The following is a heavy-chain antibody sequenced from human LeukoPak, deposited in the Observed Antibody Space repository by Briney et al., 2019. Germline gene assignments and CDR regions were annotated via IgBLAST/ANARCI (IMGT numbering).Heavy chain of an antibody. CDR3: ARAGELRDAFDI. CDR2: IYYSGST. J-gene: IGHJ3*02. Sequence: SETLSLTCTVSGGSVSSGSYYWSWIRQPPGKGLEWIGYIYYSGSTTYNPSLKSRVTISVDTSKNQFSLKLSSVTTADTAVYYCARAGELRDAFDIWGQGTMVTVSS. CDR1: GGSVSSGSYY. V-gene: IGHV4-61*01. D-gene: IGHD1-26*01.